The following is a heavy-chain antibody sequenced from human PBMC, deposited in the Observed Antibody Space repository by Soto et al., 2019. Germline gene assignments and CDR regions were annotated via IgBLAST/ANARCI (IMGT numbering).Heavy chain of an antibody. D-gene: IGHD3-22*01. Sequence: QVQLVESGGGVVQPGRSLRLSCAASGFTFSSYGMHWVRQAPGKGLEWVAVIWYDGSNKYYADSVKGRFTISRDNSKNTLYLQMNSLRAEDTAVYYCARASRGYYPPDAFDIWGQGTMVTVSS. CDR3: ARASRGYYPPDAFDI. V-gene: IGHV3-33*01. CDR1: GFTFSSYG. J-gene: IGHJ3*02. CDR2: IWYDGSNK.